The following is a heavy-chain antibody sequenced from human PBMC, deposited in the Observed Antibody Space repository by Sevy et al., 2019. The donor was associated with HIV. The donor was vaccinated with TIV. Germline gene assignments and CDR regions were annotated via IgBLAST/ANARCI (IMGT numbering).Heavy chain of an antibody. CDR1: GGSISSSSYY. CDR2: IYYSGST. V-gene: IGHV4-39*01. J-gene: IGHJ1*01. Sequence: SETLSLTCTVSGGSISSSSYYWGWIRQPPGKGLEWIGSIYYSGSTYYNPSLRSRVTLSVDTSKNQFSLKLSSVTAADTAVYYCARGDIVVVVAATVTGYFQHWGQGTLVTVSS. CDR3: ARGDIVVVVAATVTGYFQH. D-gene: IGHD2-15*01.